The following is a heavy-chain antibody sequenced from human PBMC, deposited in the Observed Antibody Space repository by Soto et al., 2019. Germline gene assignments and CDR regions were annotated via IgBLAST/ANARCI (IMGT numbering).Heavy chain of an antibody. D-gene: IGHD5-18*01. CDR3: AKPTDTAMGGVGYYGMDV. J-gene: IGHJ6*02. V-gene: IGHV3-23*01. CDR1: GFTFSSYA. Sequence: GGSLRLSCAASGFTFSSYAMSWVRQAPGKGLEWVSAISGSGGSTYYADSVKGRFTISRDNSKNTLYLQMNSLRAEDTAVYYWAKPTDTAMGGVGYYGMDVWGQGTTVTVSS. CDR2: ISGSGGST.